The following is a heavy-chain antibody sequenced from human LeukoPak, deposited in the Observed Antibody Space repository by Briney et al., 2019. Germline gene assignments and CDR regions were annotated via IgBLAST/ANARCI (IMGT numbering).Heavy chain of an antibody. D-gene: IGHD6-19*01. Sequence: SLTLSLTCTVSGGSISSGGYYWSWIRQHPGKGLEWIGYIYYSGTTYYNPSLKSRVTISVDTSKNQFSLKLSSVTAADTAVYYCARRGRVAVYFDCWGQGTLVTVSS. J-gene: IGHJ4*02. CDR1: GGSISSGGYY. CDR2: IYYSGTT. CDR3: ARRGRVAVYFDC. V-gene: IGHV4-31*03.